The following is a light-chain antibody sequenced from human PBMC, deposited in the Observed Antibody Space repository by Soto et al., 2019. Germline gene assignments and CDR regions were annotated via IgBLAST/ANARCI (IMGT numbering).Light chain of an antibody. V-gene: IGKV3-15*01. CDR3: QQYNNWPPKVT. CDR1: QSVSSN. CDR2: GES. Sequence: EIVMTQSPATLSVSPGERATLSCRASQSVSSNLAWYQQKPGQAPRLLIYGESTRATGIPAMFSGSGSGTEFTLTISSLQSEDFAVYYCQQYNNWPPKVTFGPGTKVDIK. J-gene: IGKJ3*01.